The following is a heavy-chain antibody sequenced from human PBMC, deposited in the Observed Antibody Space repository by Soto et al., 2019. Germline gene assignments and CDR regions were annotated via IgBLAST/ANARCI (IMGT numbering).Heavy chain of an antibody. CDR3: AKAGQLWTNYYYYGMDV. CDR1: GFTFSSYG. Sequence: GGSLRLSCAASGFTFSSYGMHWVRQAPGKGLEWVAVISYDGSNKYYADSVKGRFTISRDNSKNTLYLQMNSLRAEDTAVYYCAKAGQLWTNYYYYGMDVWGQGTTVTVYS. V-gene: IGHV3-30*18. J-gene: IGHJ6*02. CDR2: ISYDGSNK. D-gene: IGHD5-18*01.